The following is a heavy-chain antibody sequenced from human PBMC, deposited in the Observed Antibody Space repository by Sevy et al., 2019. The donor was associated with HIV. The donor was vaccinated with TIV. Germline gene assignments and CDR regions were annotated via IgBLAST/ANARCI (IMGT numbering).Heavy chain of an antibody. J-gene: IGHJ4*02. CDR1: GYTFTGYY. CDR2: INPDSGDP. Sequence: ASVKVSCKASGYTFTGYYMHWVRQAPGQGLGWMGWINPDSGDPNYAPKFQGRVTLTRETSISTAYMELSRLKSDDTAVYYCVRDDRDGYFDYWGQGTLVTVSS. V-gene: IGHV1-2*02. CDR3: VRDDRDGYFDY.